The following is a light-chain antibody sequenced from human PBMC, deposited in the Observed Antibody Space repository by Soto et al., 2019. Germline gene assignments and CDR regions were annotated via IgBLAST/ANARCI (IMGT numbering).Light chain of an antibody. CDR3: QQRSDWPRT. CDR1: QSVSSS. CDR2: DAS. Sequence: EIVLTQSPGTLSLSPGDGATLSCRASQSVSSSLAWYQQKPGQVPRLLIYDASNRAAGIPARFSGSGSGTGFTLTISNLEPEDFAVYYCQQRSDWPRTFGQGTKLEIK. J-gene: IGKJ2*01. V-gene: IGKV3-11*01.